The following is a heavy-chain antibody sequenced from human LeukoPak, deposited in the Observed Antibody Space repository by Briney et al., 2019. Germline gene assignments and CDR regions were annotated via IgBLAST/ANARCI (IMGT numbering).Heavy chain of an antibody. J-gene: IGHJ6*04. CDR1: GFTFGDYA. CDR3: TSGTTYYDILTGYSQYYYGMDV. Sequence: GGSLRLSCTASGFTFGDYAMSWVRQAPGKGLEWVGFIRSKAYGGTTEYAASVKGRFTISRDDPKSIAYLQMNSLKTEDTAVYYCTSGTTYYDILTGYSQYYYGMDVWGKGTTVTVSS. CDR2: IRSKAYGGTT. V-gene: IGHV3-49*04. D-gene: IGHD3-9*01.